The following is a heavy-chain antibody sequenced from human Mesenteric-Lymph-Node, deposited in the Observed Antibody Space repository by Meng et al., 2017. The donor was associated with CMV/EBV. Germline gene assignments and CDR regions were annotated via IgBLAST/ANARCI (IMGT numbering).Heavy chain of an antibody. D-gene: IGHD2-2*01. CDR2: IYHSGST. V-gene: IGHV4-38-2*02. J-gene: IGHJ5*02. CDR3: AREDSYCSSTSCYPYNWFDP. Sequence: SETLSLTCTVSGYSISSGYYWGWIRQPPGKGLEWIGSIYHSGSTYYNPSLKSRVTISVDTSKNQFSLKLSSVTAADTAVYYCAREDSYCSSTSCYPYNWFDPWGQGTLVTVSS. CDR1: GYSISSGYY.